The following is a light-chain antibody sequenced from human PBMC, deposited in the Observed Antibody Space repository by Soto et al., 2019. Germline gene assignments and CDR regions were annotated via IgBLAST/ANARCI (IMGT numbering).Light chain of an antibody. V-gene: IGKV1-5*01. Sequence: DIQMTQSPSTPSSSVGDRGTVTCRARRNFSVWLGWYQQRPGRAPRLLIYDSSSWESGVPSTFSGSGSGTEFTLTISRLRPDDFATYYCQHYHSFSITFGQGTRLEIK. CDR1: RNFSVW. CDR2: DSS. CDR3: QHYHSFSIT. J-gene: IGKJ5*01.